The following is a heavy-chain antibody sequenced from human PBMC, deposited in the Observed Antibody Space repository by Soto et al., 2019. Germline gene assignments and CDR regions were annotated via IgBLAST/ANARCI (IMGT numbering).Heavy chain of an antibody. V-gene: IGHV4-31*03. J-gene: IGHJ5*02. CDR1: GGSISSGDYY. CDR3: ARWWSGSRQGFDP. Sequence: QVQLQESGPGLVKPSQTLSLTCTVSGGSISSGDYYWSWIRQHPGKGLEWIGYIYYSGSTYYNPSLTRRVTISVDTSKNQFSLKLSSVTAADTAVYSCARWWSGSRQGFDPWGQGTLVTVSS. D-gene: IGHD3-3*01. CDR2: IYYSGST.